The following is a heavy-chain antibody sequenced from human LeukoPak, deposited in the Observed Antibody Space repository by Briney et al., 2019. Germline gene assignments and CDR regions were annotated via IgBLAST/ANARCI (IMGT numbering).Heavy chain of an antibody. CDR1: GFTFSNAW. CDR3: ARAYGDQYYFDS. V-gene: IGHV3-74*01. CDR2: INADGYGT. Sequence: GGSLRLSCAASGFTFSNAWMSWVRQAPGKGLVWVSRINADGYGTNYADSVKGRFTISRDNAKNTLYLQVNSLGAEDTAVYFCARAYGDQYYFDSWGQGTLVTVSS. J-gene: IGHJ4*02. D-gene: IGHD4-17*01.